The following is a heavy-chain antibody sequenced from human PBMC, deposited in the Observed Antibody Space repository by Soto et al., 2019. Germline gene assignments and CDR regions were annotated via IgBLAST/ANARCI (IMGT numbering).Heavy chain of an antibody. V-gene: IGHV4-59*11. CDR3: ARGNYYDSSGYYDY. CDR1: EGYFSNHY. CDR2: IYYSGST. D-gene: IGHD3-22*01. J-gene: IGHJ4*02. Sequence: SSETMRLTYTVAEGYFSNHYWSWIRQHPGKGLEWIGYIYYSGSTNYNPSLKSRVTISVDTSKNQFSLKLSSVTAADTAVYYCARGNYYDSSGYYDYWGQGTLVTVSS.